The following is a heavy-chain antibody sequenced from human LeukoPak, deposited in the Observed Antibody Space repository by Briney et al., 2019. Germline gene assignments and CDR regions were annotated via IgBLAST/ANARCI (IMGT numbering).Heavy chain of an antibody. CDR1: GFTFSNYA. CDR3: AKEVGDYGPPHDAFDI. D-gene: IGHD4-17*01. V-gene: IGHV3-23*01. J-gene: IGHJ3*02. Sequence: PGRSLRLSCIDSGFTFSNYAMGWVRQTGKGLEWVSGISGSGGSTYYAGSAKGRFTISRDNSKNTLYLQMNSLRADDTAIYNCAKEVGDYGPPHDAFDIWGQGTRVTVSS. CDR2: ISGSGGST.